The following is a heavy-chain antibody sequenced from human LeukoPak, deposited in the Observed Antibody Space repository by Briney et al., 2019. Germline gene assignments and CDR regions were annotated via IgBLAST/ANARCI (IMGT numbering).Heavy chain of an antibody. J-gene: IGHJ4*02. D-gene: IGHD2-15*01. CDR1: GYSFTNYW. CDR2: IYPDDSDT. V-gene: IGHV5-51*01. Sequence: GESLKISCKGSGYSFTNYWIGWVRQMPGKGLEWMGIIYPDDSDTRYSPSFQGQVTISADKSISTAYLQWSSLKASDTAMYYCARPPFCSGGSCYLDYWGQGTLVTVSS. CDR3: ARPPFCSGGSCYLDY.